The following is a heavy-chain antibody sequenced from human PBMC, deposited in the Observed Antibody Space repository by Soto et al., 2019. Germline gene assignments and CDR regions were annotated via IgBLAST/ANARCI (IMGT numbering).Heavy chain of an antibody. CDR1: GFTFSNYA. Sequence: EVQLLESGGGLVQPGGSLRLSCAASGFTFSNYAMTWVRQAPGKGLEWVSFISGSGKITYYADSVKGRFTISRDNSKNTLYLQMNSLRAEDTAVFYCARPLTGYDLGEFFEYWGQGTLVTVSS. CDR3: ARPLTGYDLGEFFEY. V-gene: IGHV3-23*01. D-gene: IGHD3-9*01. CDR2: ISGSGKIT. J-gene: IGHJ4*02.